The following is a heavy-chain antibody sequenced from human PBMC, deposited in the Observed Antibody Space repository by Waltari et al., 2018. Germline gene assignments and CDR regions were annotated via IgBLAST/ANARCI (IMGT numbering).Heavy chain of an antibody. CDR3: ARGEDKSYDFWSGYYPYYYYGMDV. V-gene: IGHV4-38-2*01. J-gene: IGHJ6*02. CDR1: GYSISSGYY. D-gene: IGHD3-3*01. CDR2: IYHSGST. Sequence: QVQLQESGPGLVKPSETLSLTCAVSGYSISSGYYWGWIRQPPGKGLEWIGSIYHSGSTYYNPSLKSRVTISVDTSKNQFSLKLSSVTAADTAVYYCARGEDKSYDFWSGYYPYYYYGMDVWGQGTTVTVSS.